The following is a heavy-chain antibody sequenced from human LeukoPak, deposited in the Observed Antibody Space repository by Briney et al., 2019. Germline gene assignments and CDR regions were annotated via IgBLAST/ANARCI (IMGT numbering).Heavy chain of an antibody. CDR1: GFTFSSYS. Sequence: GGSLRFSCAASGFTFSSYSMNWVRQAPGKGLEWVSSISSSSSYIYYADSVKGRFTISRDNAKNSLYLQMNSLRAEDTAVYYCARDLSNFGEVDFWGQGTLVTVSS. D-gene: IGHD4-11*01. V-gene: IGHV3-21*01. CDR2: ISSSSSYI. CDR3: ARDLSNFGEVDF. J-gene: IGHJ4*02.